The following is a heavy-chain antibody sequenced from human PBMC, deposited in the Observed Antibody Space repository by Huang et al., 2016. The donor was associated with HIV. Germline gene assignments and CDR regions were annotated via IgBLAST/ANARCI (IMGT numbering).Heavy chain of an antibody. J-gene: IGHJ4*02. Sequence: QMQLQESGPGLVKPSETLSLTCTVSGDSISSHYWSWIRQTPGKGLEWIGSIYYGGKTKYNPSLKSRGTISVDTSKSHLSLKLGSVSAADTAVYYCATTDGDGLFFYWGQGTLVAVSS. CDR2: IYYGGKT. CDR1: GDSISSHY. CDR3: ATTDGDGLFFY. V-gene: IGHV4-59*11. D-gene: IGHD4-17*01.